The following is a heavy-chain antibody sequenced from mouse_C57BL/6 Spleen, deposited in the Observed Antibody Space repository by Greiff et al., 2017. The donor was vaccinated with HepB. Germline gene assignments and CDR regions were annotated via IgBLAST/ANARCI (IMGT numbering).Heavy chain of an antibody. CDR2: IRNKANGYTT. Sequence: EVKLVESGGGLVQPGGSLSLSCAASGFTFTDYYMSWVRQPPGKALEWLGFIRNKANGYTTEYSASVKGRFTISRDNSQSILYLQMNALRAEDSATYYCARYYYGSSPHFDYWGQGTTLTVSS. V-gene: IGHV7-3*01. J-gene: IGHJ2*01. CDR3: ARYYYGSSPHFDY. CDR1: GFTFTDYY. D-gene: IGHD1-1*01.